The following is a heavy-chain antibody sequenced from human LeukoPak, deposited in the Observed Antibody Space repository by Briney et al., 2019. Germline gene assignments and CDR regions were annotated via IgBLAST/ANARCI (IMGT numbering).Heavy chain of an antibody. CDR1: GFTFSSYG. Sequence: PGGSLRLSCAASGFTFSSYGMHWVRQAPGKGLEWVAVISYDGSNKYYADSVKGRFTISRANSKNTLYLQMNSLTAEATAVYYCATSPYYYDSSAPCGYFDYWGQGTLVTVSS. CDR2: ISYDGSNK. D-gene: IGHD3-22*01. J-gene: IGHJ4*02. V-gene: IGHV3-30*03. CDR3: ATSPYYYDSSAPCGYFDY.